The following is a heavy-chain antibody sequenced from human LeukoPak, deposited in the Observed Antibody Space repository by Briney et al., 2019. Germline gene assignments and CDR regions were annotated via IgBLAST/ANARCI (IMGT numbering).Heavy chain of an antibody. D-gene: IGHD3-9*01. J-gene: IGHJ4*02. CDR2: ISGSGGST. V-gene: IGHV3-23*01. CDR1: GFTFSSYV. Sequence: PGGSLRLSCVVSGFTFSSYVMSWVRQAPGKGLEWVSGISGSGGSTYYADSVKGRFTISRDNSKNTVYLQMNSLRGEDTALYYCARDPDIFVYWGQGTLVTVSS. CDR3: ARDPDIFVY.